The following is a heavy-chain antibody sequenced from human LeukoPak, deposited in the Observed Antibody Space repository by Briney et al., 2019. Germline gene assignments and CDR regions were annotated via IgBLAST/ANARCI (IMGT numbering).Heavy chain of an antibody. CDR2: ISTSGGTI. CDR1: QFTFSDYY. D-gene: IGHD3-22*01. Sequence: GGSRRLSCAASQFTFSDYYMSWIRQAPGKGLEWVSYISTSGGTIYYGDSVKGRFTISRDNAKNSLYLQMNSLQVEDTAVYYCARFLYYYDSSPLDYWGQGTLVTVSS. CDR3: ARFLYYYDSSPLDY. V-gene: IGHV3-11*01. J-gene: IGHJ4*02.